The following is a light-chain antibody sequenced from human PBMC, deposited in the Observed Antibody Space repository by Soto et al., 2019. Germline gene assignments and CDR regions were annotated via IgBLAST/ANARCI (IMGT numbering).Light chain of an antibody. V-gene: IGLV2-8*01. CDR2: EVN. CDR3: SSYSRSINYV. Sequence: QSVLTQPPSASGSPGQSVTIPCTGTNNDIGGYTYVSWYQQLPGKAPKLMIYEVNKRPSGIPDRFSGSKSGNTASLTVYGLQPEDEAQYLCSSYSRSINYVFGTGTTVTVL. J-gene: IGLJ1*01. CDR1: NNDIGGYTY.